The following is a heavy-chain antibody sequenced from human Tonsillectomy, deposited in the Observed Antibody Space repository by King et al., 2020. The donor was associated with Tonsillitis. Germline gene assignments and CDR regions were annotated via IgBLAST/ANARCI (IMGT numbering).Heavy chain of an antibody. CDR1: GGSISSGSYY. Sequence: VQLQESGPGLVKPSQTLSLTCTVSGGSISSGSYYWSWIRQPAGKGLEWIGRIYTSGSTNYNPSLKSRVTMSVDTSKNPFSLKLSSVTAADTAVYYCARGHMITFGGVIGTGGWFDPWGQGTLVTVSS. CDR2: IYTSGST. V-gene: IGHV4-61*02. CDR3: ARGHMITFGGVIGTGGWFDP. J-gene: IGHJ5*02. D-gene: IGHD3-16*02.